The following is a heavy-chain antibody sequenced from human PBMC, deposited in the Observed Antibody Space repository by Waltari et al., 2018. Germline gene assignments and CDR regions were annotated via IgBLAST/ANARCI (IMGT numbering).Heavy chain of an antibody. D-gene: IGHD3-22*01. CDR3: ARGSNYDPPSFDY. CDR1: GFTFSSYE. Sequence: EVQLVESGGGLVQPGGSLRLSCATSGFTFSSYEMNWVRQAPGKGLEWVSYISSSGSTIYYADSVKGRFTISRDNAKNSLYLQMNSLRAEDTAVYYCARGSNYDPPSFDYWGQGTLVTVSS. V-gene: IGHV3-48*03. J-gene: IGHJ4*02. CDR2: ISSSGSTI.